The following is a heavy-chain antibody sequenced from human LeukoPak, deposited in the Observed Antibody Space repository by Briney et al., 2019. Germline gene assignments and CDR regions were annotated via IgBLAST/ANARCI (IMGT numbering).Heavy chain of an antibody. V-gene: IGHV4-39*01. CDR1: GGSISSSSYY. D-gene: IGHD5-24*01. CDR2: IYYSGST. J-gene: IGHJ4*02. Sequence: SETLSLTCTVSGGSISSSSYYWGWIRQPPGKGLEWIGSIYYSGSTYYNPSLKNRVTISVDTSKNQFSLKLSSVTAADTAVYYCARYRGTYGYYFDYWGQGTLVTVSS. CDR3: ARYRGTYGYYFDY.